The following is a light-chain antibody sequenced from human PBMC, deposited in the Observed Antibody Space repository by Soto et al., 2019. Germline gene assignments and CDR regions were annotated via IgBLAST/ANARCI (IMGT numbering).Light chain of an antibody. CDR2: GNF. CDR3: QSYDSSLSGSV. J-gene: IGLJ3*02. V-gene: IGLV1-40*01. Sequence: VLTQPPSVSGAPGQRVTISCTGSSSNIGAGYDVHWYQQIPGTAPKLLIYGNFNRTSGVPDRFSGSKSDTSASLAITGLQAEDEADYYCQSYDSSLSGSVFGGGTKVTVL. CDR1: SSNIGAGYD.